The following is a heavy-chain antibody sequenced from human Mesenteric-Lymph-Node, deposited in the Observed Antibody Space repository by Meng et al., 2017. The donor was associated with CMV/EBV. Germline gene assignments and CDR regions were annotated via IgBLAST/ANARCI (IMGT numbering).Heavy chain of an antibody. Sequence: GESLKISCETSGYSFTSYWIAWVRQMPGKGLEWMGIIYPSDSDTRYSPSFQGQVTISADKSITTAYLQWTSLKASDTAMYYCARERYGFEYYGMDVWGQGTAVTVSS. V-gene: IGHV5-51*01. CDR2: IYPSDSDT. J-gene: IGHJ6*02. CDR3: ARERYGFEYYGMDV. D-gene: IGHD3-10*01. CDR1: GYSFTSYW.